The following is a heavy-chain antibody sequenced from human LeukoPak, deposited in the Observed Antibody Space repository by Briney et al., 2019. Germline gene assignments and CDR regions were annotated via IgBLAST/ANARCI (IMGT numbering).Heavy chain of an antibody. CDR2: ISGSGGST. CDR3: AKDLGWFGELSTYYFDY. CDR1: CFTFSSYA. V-gene: IGHV3-23*01. D-gene: IGHD3-10*01. Sequence: PAASLRLSYASSCFTFSSYAMSWVRQAPGKGLEWVSAISGSGGSTYYADSVKGRFTISRDNSKNTLYLQMNSLRAEDTAVYYCAKDLGWFGELSTYYFDYGGLGTGVTVSS. J-gene: IGHJ4*02.